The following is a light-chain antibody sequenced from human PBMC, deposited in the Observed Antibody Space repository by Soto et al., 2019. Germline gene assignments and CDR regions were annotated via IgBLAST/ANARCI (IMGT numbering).Light chain of an antibody. CDR3: CSYASSSTHV. CDR1: SSDVGSYNL. J-gene: IGLJ1*01. V-gene: IGLV2-23*01. Sequence: QSVLAQPASVSGSPGQSITISCTGTSSDVGSYNLVSWYQQHPGKXXXXXXXXXXXRPXXVSNRFSGSESGNTASLTISGXXXEXXTDXYCCSYASSSTHVFGTGTXVTFL. CDR2: XXX.